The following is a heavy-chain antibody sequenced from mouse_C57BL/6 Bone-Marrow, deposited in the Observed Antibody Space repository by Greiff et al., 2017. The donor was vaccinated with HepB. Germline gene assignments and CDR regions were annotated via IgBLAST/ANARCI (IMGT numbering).Heavy chain of an antibody. CDR1: GYTFTSYW. CDR3: ARSRYYGSSRTWFAY. V-gene: IGHV1-64*01. Sequence: VQLQQPGAELVKPGASVKLSCKASGYTFTSYWMHWVKQRPGQGLEWIGMIHPNSGSTNYNEKFKSKATLTVDKSSSTAYMQLSSLTSEDSAVYYCARSRYYGSSRTWFAYWGQGTLVTVSA. D-gene: IGHD1-1*01. J-gene: IGHJ3*01. CDR2: IHPNSGST.